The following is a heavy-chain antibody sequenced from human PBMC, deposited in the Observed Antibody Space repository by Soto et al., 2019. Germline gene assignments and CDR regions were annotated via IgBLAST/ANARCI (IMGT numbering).Heavy chain of an antibody. V-gene: IGHV1-69*01. CDR1: VGTFSSYA. CDR2: IIPIFGTA. CDR3: ARGKVEDFWSGYRPSYYYYGMDV. J-gene: IGHJ6*02. D-gene: IGHD3-3*01. Sequence: QVQLVQSGAEVKKPGSSVKVSCKASVGTFSSYAISWVRQAPGQGLEWMGGIIPIFGTANYAQKFQGRVTITADESTSTDYMELSSLRSEDTAVYYCARGKVEDFWSGYRPSYYYYGMDVWGQGTTVTVSS.